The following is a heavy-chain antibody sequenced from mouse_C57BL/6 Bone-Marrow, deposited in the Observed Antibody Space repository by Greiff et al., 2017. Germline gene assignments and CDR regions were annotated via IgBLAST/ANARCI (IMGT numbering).Heavy chain of an antibody. D-gene: IGHD2-14*01. CDR2: IDPSDSYT. V-gene: IGHV1-50*01. J-gene: IGHJ2*01. CDR1: GYTFTSYW. CDR3: ARFRSYFDY. Sequence: QVHVKQSGAELVKPGASVKLSCKASGYTFTSYWMQWVKQRPGQGLEWIGEIDPSDSYTNYNQKFKGKATLTVDTSSSTAYMQRSSLTSEDSAVYYCARFRSYFDYWGQGTTLTVSS.